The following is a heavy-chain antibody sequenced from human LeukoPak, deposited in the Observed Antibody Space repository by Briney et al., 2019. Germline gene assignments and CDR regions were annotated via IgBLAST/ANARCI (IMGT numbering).Heavy chain of an antibody. CDR2: IYYSGST. D-gene: IGHD6-13*01. Sequence: PSETLSLTCTVSGGSISSYYWSWIRQPPGKGLEWIGYIYYSGSTNYNPSLKSRVTISVDTSKNRFSLKLSSVTAADTAVYYCARTSRDSSWYNFYYYMDVWGKGTTVTVSS. CDR1: GGSISSYY. V-gene: IGHV4-59*01. CDR3: ARTSRDSSWYNFYYYMDV. J-gene: IGHJ6*03.